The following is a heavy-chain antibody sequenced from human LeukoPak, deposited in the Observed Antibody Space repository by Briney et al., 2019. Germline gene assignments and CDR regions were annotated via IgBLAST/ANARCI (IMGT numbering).Heavy chain of an antibody. CDR1: GGSISSYY. Sequence: PSETLSLTCTVSGGSISSYYWSWIRQPPGKGLEWIGYIYYSGSTNYNPSLKSRVTISVDTSKNQFSLKLSSVTAADTAVYYCARMGGQVLRYFDWPYNWFDPWGQGTLVTVSS. D-gene: IGHD3-9*01. CDR2: IYYSGST. J-gene: IGHJ5*02. V-gene: IGHV4-59*01. CDR3: ARMGGQVLRYFDWPYNWFDP.